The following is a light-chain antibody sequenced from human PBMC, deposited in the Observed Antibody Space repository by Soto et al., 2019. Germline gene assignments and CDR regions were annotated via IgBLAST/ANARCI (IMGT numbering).Light chain of an antibody. V-gene: IGKV3-20*01. J-gene: IGKJ5*01. CDR2: GAS. CDR3: QQYGSSPPIT. Sequence: ERVVTQSPATLSVSPGERATLSCRASQSVSYNLAWYQQKPGQAPRLLIYGASTRATGIPARFSGSGSGTDFTLTISRLEPEDFAVYYCQQYGSSPPITFGQGTRLEIK. CDR1: QSVSYN.